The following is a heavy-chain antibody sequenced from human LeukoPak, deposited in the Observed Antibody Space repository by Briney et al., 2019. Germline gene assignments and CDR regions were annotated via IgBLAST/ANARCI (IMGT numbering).Heavy chain of an antibody. CDR3: AKFGDLNWFDP. CDR2: ISGSGGST. Sequence: GGSLRLSCAASGFTISSYAMSWVRQAPGKGLEWVSAISGSGGSTYYADSVKGRFTISRDNSKNTPYLQMNSLRAEDTAVYYCAKFGDLNWFDPWGQGTLVTVSS. V-gene: IGHV3-23*01. CDR1: GFTISSYA. D-gene: IGHD3-10*01. J-gene: IGHJ5*02.